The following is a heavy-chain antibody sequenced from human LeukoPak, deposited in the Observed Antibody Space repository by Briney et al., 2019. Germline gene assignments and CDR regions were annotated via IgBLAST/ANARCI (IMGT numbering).Heavy chain of an antibody. J-gene: IGHJ4*02. V-gene: IGHV3-30*18. D-gene: IGHD6-19*01. CDR3: AKDRRYSSGWFFDY. CDR2: ISYDGSNK. CDR1: GFTFSSYG. Sequence: PGGSLRLSCAASGFTFSSYGMHWVRQAPGKGLEWVAVISYDGSNKYYADSVKGRFTISRDNSKNTLYLQMNSLRAEDTAVYYCAKDRRYSSGWFFDYWGQGTLVTVSS.